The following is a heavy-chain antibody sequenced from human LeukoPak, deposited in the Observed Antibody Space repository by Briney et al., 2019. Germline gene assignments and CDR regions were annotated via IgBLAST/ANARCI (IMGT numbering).Heavy chain of an antibody. D-gene: IGHD6-19*01. CDR3: ARVLGLGYSSGWYGLNFDY. V-gene: IGHV1-18*01. Sequence: ASVKVSCEASGYTFTSYGISWVRQAPGQGLEWMGWISAYNGNTNYAQKLQGRVTMTTDTSTSTAYMELRSRRSDDTAVYYCARVLGLGYSSGWYGLNFDYWGQGTLVTVSS. CDR1: GYTFTSYG. CDR2: ISAYNGNT. J-gene: IGHJ4*02.